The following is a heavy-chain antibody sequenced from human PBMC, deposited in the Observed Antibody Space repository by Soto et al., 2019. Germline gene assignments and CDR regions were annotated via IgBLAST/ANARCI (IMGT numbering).Heavy chain of an antibody. D-gene: IGHD1-26*01. Sequence: EVQLVESGGALIQPGGSLRLSCGASGLSVSDNYMGWVRQAPGRGLEWVSVMYAGGDTHYADSVKGPFTISRDKSKNTLYLKMTGLRQEDTGVYFCVSRIPSEVFDYWGRGTLVTASS. CDR1: GLSVSDNY. J-gene: IGHJ4*01. CDR2: MYAGGDT. CDR3: VSRIPSEVFDY. V-gene: IGHV3-53*01.